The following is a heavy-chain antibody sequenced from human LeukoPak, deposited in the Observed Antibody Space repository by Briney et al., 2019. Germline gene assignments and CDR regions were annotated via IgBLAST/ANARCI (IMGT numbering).Heavy chain of an antibody. CDR1: GYTFTDYY. CDR3: VRDLGYYDILTHNYHLKFFDY. D-gene: IGHD3-9*01. Sequence: ASVKVSCKSSGYTFTDYYIHWVRQAPGQGPEWMGCINPDSGGTTYAQKFQGRVTMTRDTSISTACMELSRLRSDDTAVFYCVRDLGYYDILTHNYHLKFFDYWGQGTLVTVSA. CDR2: INPDSGGT. V-gene: IGHV1-2*02. J-gene: IGHJ4*02.